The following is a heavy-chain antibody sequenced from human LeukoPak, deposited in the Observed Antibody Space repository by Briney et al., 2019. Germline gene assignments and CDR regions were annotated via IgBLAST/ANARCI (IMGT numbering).Heavy chain of an antibody. CDR3: ARDPDIVASSSYFDF. CDR1: GGTFSSYA. J-gene: IGHJ4*02. D-gene: IGHD5-12*01. Sequence: GASVKVSCKASGGTFSSYAISWVRQAPGQGLEWMGWISAYNGNTNYAQKFQGRVSMTTDTSTTTAYMELRSLRSDDTAVYYCARDPDIVASSSYFDFWGRGTLVTVSS. V-gene: IGHV1-18*01. CDR2: ISAYNGNT.